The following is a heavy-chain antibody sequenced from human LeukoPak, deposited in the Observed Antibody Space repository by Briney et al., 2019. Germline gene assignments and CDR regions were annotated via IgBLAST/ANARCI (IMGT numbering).Heavy chain of an antibody. CDR2: MNPNSGNT. D-gene: IGHD1-26*01. J-gene: IGHJ3*02. V-gene: IGHV1-8*03. Sequence: GASVKVSCKASGYTFTSYDINWVRQATGQGLEWMGWMNPNSGNTGYAQKFQGRVTITRNTSISTAYMELSSLRSEDTAVYYCARPRGGSYSRGDDAFDIWGQGTMVTVSS. CDR1: GYTFTSYD. CDR3: ARPRGGSYSRGDDAFDI.